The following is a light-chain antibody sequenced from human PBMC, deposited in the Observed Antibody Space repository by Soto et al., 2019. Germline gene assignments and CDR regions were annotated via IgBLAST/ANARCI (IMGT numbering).Light chain of an antibody. V-gene: IGKV3-15*01. CDR3: QHYNNWPPWT. CDR2: GAS. Sequence: EIVMTQSPATLSVSPGERATLSCRASQSISSNLAWYQQKPGQAPRLLIYGASTRATGIPARFSGSGSGTEFTLNISSLQSEDFAVYYCQHYNNWPPWTFGQGTKVELK. J-gene: IGKJ1*01. CDR1: QSISSN.